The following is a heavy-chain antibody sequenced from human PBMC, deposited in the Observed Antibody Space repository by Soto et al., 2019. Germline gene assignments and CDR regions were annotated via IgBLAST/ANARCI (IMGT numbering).Heavy chain of an antibody. CDR1: GFTFSSYA. D-gene: IGHD5-12*01. CDR2: ISYSGVST. J-gene: IGHJ4*02. CDR3: ARTRGYSDYDLDY. Sequence: EVQLLESGGGLVQPGGSLRLSCAASGFTFSSYAMTWVRQAPGKGLEWVSAISYSGVSTYYADSVKGRFTISRDSSENTLSLQMNSRRVDDTDVYYCARTRGYSDYDLDYWGQGPLVSVSS. V-gene: IGHV3-23*01.